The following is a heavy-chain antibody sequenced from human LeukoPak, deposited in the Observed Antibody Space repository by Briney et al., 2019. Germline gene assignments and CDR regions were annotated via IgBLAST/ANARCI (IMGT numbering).Heavy chain of an antibody. CDR3: ASGRGATAI. J-gene: IGHJ3*02. D-gene: IGHD1-26*01. CDR1: GYTFSGYY. V-gene: IGHV1-2*02. CDR2: INPDCGAT. Sequence: ASVKVSCKASGYTFSGYYMHWVRQAPGQGLEWMGWINPDCGATNYAQKLQGRVTMTTDTSTSTAYMELRSLRSDDTAVYYCASGRGATAIWGQGTMVTVSS.